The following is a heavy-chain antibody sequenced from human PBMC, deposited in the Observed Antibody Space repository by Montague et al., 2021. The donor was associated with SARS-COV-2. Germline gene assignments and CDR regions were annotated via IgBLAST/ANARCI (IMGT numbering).Heavy chain of an antibody. D-gene: IGHD4-23*01. J-gene: IGHJ4*02. CDR2: IYYSGNT. CDR1: GGSISSRSYY. V-gene: IGHV4-39*01. CDR3: ARRVGYGGARFDS. Sequence: SETLSLTCTVSGGSISSRSYYWGWIRQPPGKGLEWIGSIYYSGNTHYNPSLKSRVTISVDTSKNQFSLKLSSVTAADTAVYYCARRVGYGGARFDSWGQGTLVTVSS.